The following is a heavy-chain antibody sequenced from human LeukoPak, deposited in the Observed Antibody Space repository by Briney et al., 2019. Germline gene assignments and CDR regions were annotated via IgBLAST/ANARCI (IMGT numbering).Heavy chain of an antibody. CDR1: GFTFSSYS. CDR2: ISSSGSYI. J-gene: IGHJ4*02. D-gene: IGHD3-10*01. V-gene: IGHV3-21*01. Sequence: GGSLRLSCAASGFTFSSYSMNWVRQAPGKGLEWVSSISSSGSYIYYADSVKGRFTISRDNAKNSLYLQMNSLRAEDTAVYYCARSLGVRYYGSGSYYWGQGTLVTVSS. CDR3: ARSLGVRYYGSGSYY.